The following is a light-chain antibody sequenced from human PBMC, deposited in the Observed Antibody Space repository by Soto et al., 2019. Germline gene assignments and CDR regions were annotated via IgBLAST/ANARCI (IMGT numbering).Light chain of an antibody. J-gene: IGLJ2*01. Sequence: QSVLTQPASVSGSHGQSITISCTGTSSDVGGYNYVSWYQQHPGKAPKLMIYDVSNRPSGVSNRFSGSKSGNTASLTISGLQAEDEADYYCSSYTSSSTLLFGGGTNLTVL. CDR2: DVS. V-gene: IGLV2-14*01. CDR1: SSDVGGYNY. CDR3: SSYTSSSTLL.